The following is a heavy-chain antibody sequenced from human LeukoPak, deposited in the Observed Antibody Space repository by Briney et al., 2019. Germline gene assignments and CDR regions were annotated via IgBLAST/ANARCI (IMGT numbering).Heavy chain of an antibody. J-gene: IGHJ4*02. CDR1: GFSLSSYW. Sequence: GGSLRLSCAASGFSLSSYWMHWVRQAPGKGLVWVSRINSDGSTTTYADSVEGRFTISRDNARNTLYLQMNSLGDEDTAFYYCARGYSSSWLGYFDYWGQGTLVTVSS. CDR2: INSDGSTT. CDR3: ARGYSSSWLGYFDY. D-gene: IGHD6-13*01. V-gene: IGHV3-74*01.